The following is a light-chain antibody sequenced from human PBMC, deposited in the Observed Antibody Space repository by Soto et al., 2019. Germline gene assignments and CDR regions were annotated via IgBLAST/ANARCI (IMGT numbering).Light chain of an antibody. CDR3: QQYDSSPRT. J-gene: IGKJ1*01. CDR2: DAS. CDR1: QSVSRH. V-gene: IGKV3-20*01. Sequence: EIVMTQSPGTLSLSPGDTATLSCRASQSVSRHLAWYQQKPGQAPRLLILDASDRATGIPARFSGSGSGTNFTLTISRLEPEDFAVYYCQQYDSSPRTFGQGTKVDIK.